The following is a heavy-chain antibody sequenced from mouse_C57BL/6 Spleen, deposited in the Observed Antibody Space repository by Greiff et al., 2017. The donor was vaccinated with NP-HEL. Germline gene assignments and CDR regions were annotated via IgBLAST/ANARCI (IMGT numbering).Heavy chain of an antibody. Sequence: EVQLQQSGPELVKPGASVKMSCKASGYTFTDYNMHWVKQSHGKSLEWIGYINPNNGGTSYNQKFKGKATLTVNKSSSTAYMELRSLTSEDSAVYYGARPAYSYDYDANYAMDYWGQGTSVTVSS. D-gene: IGHD2-4*01. V-gene: IGHV1-22*01. CDR2: INPNNGGT. CDR1: GYTFTDYN. J-gene: IGHJ4*01. CDR3: ARPAYSYDYDANYAMDY.